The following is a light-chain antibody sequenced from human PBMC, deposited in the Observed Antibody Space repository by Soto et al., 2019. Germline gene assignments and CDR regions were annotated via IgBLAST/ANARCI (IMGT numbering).Light chain of an antibody. Sequence: QYVLTQPPSASGTPGQRVTISCSGSSSNIGSNAVNWYQQLPGTAPKLLIYTFAQRPSGVPDRFSGSKSGTSASLAISGLQSEYEADYYCASWDVSLNAWVFGGGTKLTVL. CDR3: ASWDVSLNAWV. V-gene: IGLV1-44*01. J-gene: IGLJ3*02. CDR1: SSNIGSNA. CDR2: TFA.